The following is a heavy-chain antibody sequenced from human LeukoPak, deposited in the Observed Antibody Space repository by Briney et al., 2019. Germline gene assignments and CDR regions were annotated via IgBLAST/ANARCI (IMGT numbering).Heavy chain of an antibody. CDR2: IYYSGST. V-gene: IGHV4-39*01. D-gene: IGHD6-13*01. Sequence: SETLSLTCTVSGGSISSSSYYWGWIRQPPGKGLEWIGSIYYSGSTYYNPSLKSRVTISVDTSKNQFSLKLSSVTAADTAVYYCARMVPEYSSSWDGLFDYWGQGTLVTLSS. CDR3: ARMVPEYSSSWDGLFDY. CDR1: GGSISSSSYY. J-gene: IGHJ4*02.